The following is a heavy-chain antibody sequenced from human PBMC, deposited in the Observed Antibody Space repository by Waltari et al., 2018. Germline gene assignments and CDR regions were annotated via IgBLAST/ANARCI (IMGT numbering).Heavy chain of an antibody. D-gene: IGHD1-26*01. J-gene: IGHJ4*02. CDR3: AKDRGSGSYHPFDY. Sequence: QVQLVESGGGVVQPGGSLRLSCAASGFTFSSYGMHWVRQAPGKGLEWVAFFRYAGSNKYYADSVKGRFTISRDNSKNTLYLQMNSLRAEDTAVYYCAKDRGSGSYHPFDYWGQGTLVTVSS. V-gene: IGHV3-30*02. CDR1: GFTFSSYG. CDR2: FRYAGSNK.